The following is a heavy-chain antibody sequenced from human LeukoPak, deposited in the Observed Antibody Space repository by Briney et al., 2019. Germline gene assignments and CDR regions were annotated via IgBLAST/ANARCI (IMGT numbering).Heavy chain of an antibody. CDR3: ARNDRDYTDQGDFDY. Sequence: WGSLRLSCAASGFTFSSYSMNWVRQAPGKGLEWVSSITGSSTFIYYADSVKGRFTISRDNAKNSVYLKMDSLRAEDTAVYYCARNDRDYTDQGDFDYWGQGTLVTVSS. CDR1: GFTFSSYS. J-gene: IGHJ4*02. D-gene: IGHD3-22*01. CDR2: ITGSSTFI. V-gene: IGHV3-21*01.